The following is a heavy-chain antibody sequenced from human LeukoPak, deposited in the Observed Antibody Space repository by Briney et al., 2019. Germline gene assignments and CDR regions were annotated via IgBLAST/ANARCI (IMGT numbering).Heavy chain of an antibody. CDR1: GFTFSSYG. CDR3: AKDRRVYYDILTGPASPFDY. V-gene: IGHV3-23*01. Sequence: QPGGSLRLSCAASGFTFSSYGMSWVRQAPGKGLEWVSAISGSGGSTYYADSVKGRFTISRDNSKNTLYLQMNSLRAEDTAVYYCAKDRRVYYDILTGPASPFDYWGQGTLVTVSS. D-gene: IGHD3-9*01. J-gene: IGHJ4*02. CDR2: ISGSGGST.